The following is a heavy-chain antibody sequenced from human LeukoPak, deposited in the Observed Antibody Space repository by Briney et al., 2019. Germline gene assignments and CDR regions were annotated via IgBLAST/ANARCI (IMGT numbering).Heavy chain of an antibody. CDR1: GGTFSSYA. Sequence: GASVKVSCKASGGTFSSYAISWVRQAPGQGLEWMRRIIPILGIANYAQKFQGRVTITADKSTSTAYMELSSLRSEDTAVYYCARGTGRGYDYDYWGQGILVTVSS. D-gene: IGHD5-12*01. V-gene: IGHV1-69*04. CDR3: ARGTGRGYDYDY. CDR2: IIPILGIA. J-gene: IGHJ4*02.